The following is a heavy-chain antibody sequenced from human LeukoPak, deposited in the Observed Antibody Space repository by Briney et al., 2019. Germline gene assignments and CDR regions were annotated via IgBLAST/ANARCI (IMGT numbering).Heavy chain of an antibody. D-gene: IGHD6-6*01. CDR1: GGSISSGDYY. CDR3: ATLSGSSSYFDY. V-gene: IGHV4-30-4*01. CDR2: IYYSGST. Sequence: PSETLSLTCTVSGGSISSGDYYWSWIRQPPGKGLEWIGYIYYSGSTYYNPSLKSRVTISVDTSKNQFSLKLSSVTAADTAVYYCATLSGSSSYFDYWGQGTLVTVSS. J-gene: IGHJ4*02.